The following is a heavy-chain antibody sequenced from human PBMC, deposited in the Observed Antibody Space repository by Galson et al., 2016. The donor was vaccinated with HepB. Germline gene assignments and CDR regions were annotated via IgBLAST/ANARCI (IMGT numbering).Heavy chain of an antibody. D-gene: IGHD2-21*01. J-gene: IGHJ4*02. V-gene: IGHV3-74*01. Sequence: SLRLSCAASGFTFSTYWMHWVRQAPGKGLVWISRINRDGSITDYADSVKGRFTTSRDNAKNTLYLQMHSLRAEDTAVYYWAGGLAGVDDHWGQGTLVTVSS. CDR2: INRDGSIT. CDR3: AGGLAGVDDH. CDR1: GFTFSTYW.